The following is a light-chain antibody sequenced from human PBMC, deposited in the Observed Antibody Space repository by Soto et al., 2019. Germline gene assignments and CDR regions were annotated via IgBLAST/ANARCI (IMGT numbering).Light chain of an antibody. CDR1: QSISNW. J-gene: IGKJ1*01. CDR2: DAS. V-gene: IGKV1-5*01. Sequence: DIQMTQSPSTLSASVGDRVTISCRASQSISNWLAWYQQKPGKAPKLLIYDASSLESGVPSRFSGSGSGTEFTLTISSLQPDDFATYYCQQSYSTPQTFGQGTKVDIK. CDR3: QQSYSTPQT.